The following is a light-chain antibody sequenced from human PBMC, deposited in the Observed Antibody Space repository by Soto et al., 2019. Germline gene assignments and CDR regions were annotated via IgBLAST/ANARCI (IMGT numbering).Light chain of an antibody. CDR2: DAS. CDR3: QQYNNWLKWT. J-gene: IGKJ1*01. CDR1: PSISTN. V-gene: IGKV3-15*01. Sequence: EIVMTQSPATLSVSPGERATLSCRASPSISTNLAWYQQKPGQGPRLLIYDASTRATGIPARFSGSGSGTDFTLTISSLQSEDFAVYYCQQYNNWLKWTFGQGTKVEIK.